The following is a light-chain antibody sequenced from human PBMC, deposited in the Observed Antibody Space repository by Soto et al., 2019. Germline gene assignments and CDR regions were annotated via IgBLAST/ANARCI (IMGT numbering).Light chain of an antibody. V-gene: IGKV3-15*01. CDR2: GAS. J-gene: IGKJ1*01. CDR1: QSVSSN. CDR3: QQYNNWPPVT. Sequence: EIVMTQTPATLSVSPGERATLSCRSSQSVSSNLAWYQQKPGQAPRLLIYGASTRATGIPARFSGSGSGTEFTLTISSLQSEDFAVYYCQQYNNWPPVTFGQGTKVDI.